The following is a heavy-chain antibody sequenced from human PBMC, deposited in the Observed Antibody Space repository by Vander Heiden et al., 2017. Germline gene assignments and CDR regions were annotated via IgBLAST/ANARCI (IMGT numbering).Heavy chain of an antibody. CDR3: ARGGQRQLWLEGMDV. J-gene: IGHJ6*02. CDR1: GFTSITSG. Sequence: QLQLVESGGGVVQPGRSLSLSCAASGFTSITSGLPLVRQAPGKGLEGGAVIWYGGSNKYYADSVKGRFTISRDNSKNTLYLQMNSLRAEDTAVYYCARGGQRQLWLEGMDVWGQGTTVTVSS. D-gene: IGHD5-18*01. V-gene: IGHV3-33*01. CDR2: IWYGGSNK.